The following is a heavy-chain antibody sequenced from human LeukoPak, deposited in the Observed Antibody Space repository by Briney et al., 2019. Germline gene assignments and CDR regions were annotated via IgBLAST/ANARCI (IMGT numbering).Heavy chain of an antibody. J-gene: IGHJ4*02. CDR2: ISGTGETT. V-gene: IGHV3-20*04. CDR3: ASQPYSSSWYRTTDY. Sequence: GGSLRLSCAASGFTFDDYGMSWVRQAPGKGLEWVSLISGTGETTFYADSVKGRFTISRDNSKNTLYLQMNSLRAEDTAVYYCASQPYSSSWYRTTDYWGQGTLVTVSS. CDR1: GFTFDDYG. D-gene: IGHD6-13*01.